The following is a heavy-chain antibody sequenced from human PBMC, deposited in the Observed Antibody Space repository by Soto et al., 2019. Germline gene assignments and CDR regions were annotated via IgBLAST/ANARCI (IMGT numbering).Heavy chain of an antibody. Sequence: QITLKESGPTLVKPTQPLTLTCTFSGFSLDTSGVAVDWIRQPPGKGLEWLSVIFWDDDKRSSPSLRSRLTITKDTSKNQLVLKMTNMYPADTATYYCAHRHRASGGLFDYWGKGTLVTVSS. V-gene: IGHV2-5*02. J-gene: IGHJ4*02. CDR2: IFWDDDK. D-gene: IGHD3-10*01. CDR3: AHRHRASGGLFDY. CDR1: GFSLDTSGVA.